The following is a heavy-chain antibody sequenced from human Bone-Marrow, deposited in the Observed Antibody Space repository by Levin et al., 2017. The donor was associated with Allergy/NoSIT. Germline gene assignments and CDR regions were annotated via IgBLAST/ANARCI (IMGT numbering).Heavy chain of an antibody. CDR2: IRSKPYGATT. V-gene: IGHV3-49*03. CDR3: TSRGYSDYDPAIFYYYGMDV. Sequence: GESLKISCTASGFTFGDYAMSWFRQAPGKGLEWVGFIRSKPYGATTEYAASVRGRFTISRDDSKSIAYLQMNSLKTEDTAVYYCTSRGYSDYDPAIFYYYGMDVWGQGTTVTVSS. CDR1: GFTFGDYA. D-gene: IGHD5-12*01. J-gene: IGHJ6*02.